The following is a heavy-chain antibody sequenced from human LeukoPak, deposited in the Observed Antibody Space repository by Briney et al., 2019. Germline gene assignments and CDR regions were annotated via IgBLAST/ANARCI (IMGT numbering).Heavy chain of an antibody. Sequence: PGGSLRLSCAASGFTFSSYAMSWVRQAPGKGLEWVSAISGSGGSTYYADSVKGRFTISRDNSKNTLYLQMNSLRAEDTAVYYCAKGPRGDFWSGSLLDYWGQGTLVTVSS. V-gene: IGHV3-23*01. CDR1: GFTFSSYA. CDR3: AKGPRGDFWSGSLLDY. D-gene: IGHD3-3*01. CDR2: ISGSGGST. J-gene: IGHJ4*02.